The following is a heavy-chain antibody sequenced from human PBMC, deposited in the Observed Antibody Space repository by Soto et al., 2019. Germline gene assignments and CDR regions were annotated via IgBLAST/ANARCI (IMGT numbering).Heavy chain of an antibody. D-gene: IGHD4-17*01. J-gene: IGHJ4*02. CDR3: ARDGGGSDYGDFDFDY. Sequence: ASVKVSCKASGYTFTSYGISWVRQAPGQGLEWMGWISAYNGNTNYAQKPQGRVTMTTDTSTSTAYMELRSLRSDDTAVYYCARDGGGSDYGDFDFDYWGQGTLVTVSS. CDR2: ISAYNGNT. V-gene: IGHV1-18*01. CDR1: GYTFTSYG.